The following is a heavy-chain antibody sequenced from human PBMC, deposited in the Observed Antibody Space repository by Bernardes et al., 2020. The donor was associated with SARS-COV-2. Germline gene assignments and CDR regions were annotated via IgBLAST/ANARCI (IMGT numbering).Heavy chain of an antibody. J-gene: IGHJ4*02. V-gene: IGHV3-23*01. CDR1: GFTFSHFA. CDR3: AKDREVIHGYYFDS. D-gene: IGHD2-21*01. CDR2: ISGSGTST. Sequence: GGSLRLSCAASGFTFSHFAMSWVRQAPGKGLEWVSAISGSGTSTYHADSVKGRFTVSRDNSKNTLYLQMNSLRAEDTAVYFCAKDREVIHGYYFDSWGLGTLVTVSS.